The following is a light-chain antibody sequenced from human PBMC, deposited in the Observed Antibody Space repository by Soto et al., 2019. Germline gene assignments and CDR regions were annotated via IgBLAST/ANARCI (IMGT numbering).Light chain of an antibody. V-gene: IGLV2-11*01. CDR1: RRDVGGYNY. CDR2: DVS. Sequence: QSVLTQPRSVSGSPGQSVTISCAGTRRDVGGYNYVSWYQQHPGKAPKLMIYDVSKRPAGVPDRFSGSKSGNTASLTISGLQAEDEADYYCCSYAGRYTYVFGTGTKLTVL. CDR3: CSYAGRYTYV. J-gene: IGLJ1*01.